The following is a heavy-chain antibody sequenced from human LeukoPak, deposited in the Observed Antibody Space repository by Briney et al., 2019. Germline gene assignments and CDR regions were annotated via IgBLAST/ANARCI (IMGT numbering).Heavy chain of an antibody. J-gene: IGHJ6*03. D-gene: IGHD3-10*01. CDR1: GFTFDDYG. V-gene: IGHV3-20*04. CDR2: INWNGGST. Sequence: PGGSLRLSCAASGFTFDDYGMSWVRQAPGKGLEWVSGINWNGGSTGYADSVKGRFTISRDNAKNSLYLQMNSLRAEDTALYYCAGGITMVREATYYYYMDVWGKGTTVTVSS. CDR3: AGGITMVREATYYYYMDV.